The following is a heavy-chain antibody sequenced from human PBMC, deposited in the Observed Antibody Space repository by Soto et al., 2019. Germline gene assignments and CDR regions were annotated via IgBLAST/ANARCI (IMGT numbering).Heavy chain of an antibody. J-gene: IGHJ4*02. CDR2: ISSSSSYI. CDR1: GFTFSSYS. CDR3: ASLYDYGDYGPIN. D-gene: IGHD4-17*01. Sequence: EVQLVESGGGLVKPGGSLRLSCAASGFTFSSYSMNWVRQAPGKGLEWVSSISSSSSYIYYADSVKGRFTISRDNAKNSLYLQMNSLRAEDTAVYYCASLYDYGDYGPINWGQGTLVTVSS. V-gene: IGHV3-21*01.